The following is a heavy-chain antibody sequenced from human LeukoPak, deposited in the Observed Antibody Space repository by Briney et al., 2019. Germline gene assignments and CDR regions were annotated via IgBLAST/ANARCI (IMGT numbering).Heavy chain of an antibody. Sequence: GGSLRLSCAASGFTFSSYWMHWVRRAPGKGLVWVSRINSDGSSTSYADSVKGRFTISRDNAKNTLYLQMNSLRAEDTAVYYCARDRALTHFDYWGQGTLVTVSS. CDR2: INSDGSST. D-gene: IGHD7-27*01. V-gene: IGHV3-74*01. CDR3: ARDRALTHFDY. CDR1: GFTFSSYW. J-gene: IGHJ4*02.